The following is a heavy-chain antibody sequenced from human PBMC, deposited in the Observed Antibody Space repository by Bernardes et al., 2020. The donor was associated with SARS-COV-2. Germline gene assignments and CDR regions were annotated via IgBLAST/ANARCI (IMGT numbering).Heavy chain of an antibody. J-gene: IGHJ4*02. Sequence: TLSLTCTVSGGSISDYYWTWIRLAPGRGLEWIGYIYSSGSTNYNPSLKSRVTMSVDTSKNQFSLKLSSVTAADSAVYYCAREQWLVRYFDYWGQGNLVTVSS. V-gene: IGHV4-59*01. CDR1: GGSISDYY. CDR2: IYSSGST. CDR3: AREQWLVRYFDY. D-gene: IGHD6-19*01.